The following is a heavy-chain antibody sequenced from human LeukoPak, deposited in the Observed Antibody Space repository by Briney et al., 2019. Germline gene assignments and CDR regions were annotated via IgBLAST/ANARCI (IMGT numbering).Heavy chain of an antibody. V-gene: IGHV4-34*01. J-gene: IGHJ5*02. D-gene: IGHD5-18*01. CDR2: INHSGST. Sequence: TSETLSLTCAVYGGSSSGYYWSWIRQPPGKGLEWIGEINHSGSTNYNPSLKSRVTISVDTSKNQFSLKLSSVTAADTAVYYCVSTVSETAPYNWFDPWGQGTLVTASS. CDR3: VSTVSETAPYNWFDP. CDR1: GGSSSGYY.